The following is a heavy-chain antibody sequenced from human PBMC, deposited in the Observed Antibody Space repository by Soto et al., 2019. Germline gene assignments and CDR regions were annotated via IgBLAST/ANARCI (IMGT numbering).Heavy chain of an antibody. V-gene: IGHV4-34*01. D-gene: IGHD3-10*01. CDR1: GGSFSGYY. CDR2: INHSGST. CDR3: ARGRITMVRGVTTRGSYMDV. J-gene: IGHJ6*03. Sequence: SETLALTCAVYGGSFSGYYWSWIRQPPGKGLEWIGEINHSGSTNYNPSLKSRVTISVDTSKNQFSLKLSSVTAADTAVYYCARGRITMVRGVTTRGSYMDVWGKGTTVTVSS.